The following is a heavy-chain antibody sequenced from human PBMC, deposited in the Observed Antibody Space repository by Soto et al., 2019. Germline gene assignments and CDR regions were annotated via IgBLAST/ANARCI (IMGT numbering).Heavy chain of an antibody. Sequence: QVKLVQSGAEVKKPGASIKVSCKASGYSFATSGMTWVRQAPGQGLEWVGWISAYNGNSNYDQNLQDRVTMTTDTSTTTADLELRNLRSDDSAVYYCARAGQYYDASGYANWGQGTLVTASS. V-gene: IGHV1-18*01. D-gene: IGHD3-22*01. J-gene: IGHJ4*02. CDR2: ISAYNGNS. CDR3: ARAGQYYDASGYAN. CDR1: GYSFATSG.